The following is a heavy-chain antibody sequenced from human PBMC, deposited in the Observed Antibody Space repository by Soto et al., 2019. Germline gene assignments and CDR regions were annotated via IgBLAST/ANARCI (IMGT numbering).Heavy chain of an antibody. CDR3: ARGLYSGDK. CDR2: INPNGGST. V-gene: IGHV1-46*01. D-gene: IGHD2-21*01. Sequence: QVRLVQSGAEVKKPGASVKVSCKASGYIFTNYYIHWVRQAPGQGLEWMAIINPNGGSTNCAQEFKGRNTLTRDPSTSTVYMDLSSLTSEDTAVYYCARGLYSGDKWGQGTLVTVSS. J-gene: IGHJ4*02. CDR1: GYIFTNYY.